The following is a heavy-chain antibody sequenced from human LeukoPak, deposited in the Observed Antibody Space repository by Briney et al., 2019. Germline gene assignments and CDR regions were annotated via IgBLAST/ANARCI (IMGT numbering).Heavy chain of an antibody. CDR3: ASLYSSSWRFEY. CDR1: GDSISTYY. V-gene: IGHV4-4*07. CDR2: IYTTGNT. J-gene: IGHJ4*02. Sequence: PSETLSLTCNVSGDSISTYYWSWIRQPAGKGLEWIGRIYTTGNTNYNPSLKSRVTISLDKSKNQFSLELSSVTAADTAVYYCASLYSSSWRFEYWGQGTLVTVSS. D-gene: IGHD6-13*01.